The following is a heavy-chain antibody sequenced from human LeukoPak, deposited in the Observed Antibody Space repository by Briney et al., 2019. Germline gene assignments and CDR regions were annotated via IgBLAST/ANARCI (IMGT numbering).Heavy chain of an antibody. V-gene: IGHV3-53*01. CDR1: GFTVSNNY. D-gene: IGHD2-21*02. CDR2: TYSDSST. CDR3: VRKSRDFNAAFDT. J-gene: IGHJ3*02. Sequence: GGSLRLSCAASGFTVSNNYMSWVRQAPGKGLEWVSITYSDSSTNYADSVKGRFTISRDTSQNTLSLQMNSLRAEDTAVYYCVRKSRDFNAAFDTWGQGTVVTVSS.